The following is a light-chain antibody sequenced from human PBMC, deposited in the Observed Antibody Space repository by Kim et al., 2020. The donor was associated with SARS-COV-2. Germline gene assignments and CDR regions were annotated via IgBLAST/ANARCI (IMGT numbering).Light chain of an antibody. CDR1: QSVSSSY. J-gene: IGKJ1*01. Sequence: EIVLTQSPGTLSLSPGERATLSCRASQSVSSSYLAWYQQKPGQAPRLLIYGASRRATGIPDRFSGSGSGTDFTLTISRLEPEDFAVYYCQQYGSSQTTFGQGTKVDIK. CDR2: GAS. CDR3: QQYGSSQTT. V-gene: IGKV3-20*01.